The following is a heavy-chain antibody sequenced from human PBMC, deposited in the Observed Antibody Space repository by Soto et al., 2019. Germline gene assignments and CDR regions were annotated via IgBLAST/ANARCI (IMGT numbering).Heavy chain of an antibody. J-gene: IGHJ3*02. V-gene: IGHV3-64*04. D-gene: IGHD5-12*01. CDR2: ISSNGGST. CDR1: GFTFSSYA. Sequence: HPVGSLRLSCSASGFTFSSYAMHWVRQAPGKGLEYVSAISSNGGSTYYADSVKGKFTISRDNSKNTLYLQMNSLRAEDTAVYYCARELMASDAFDIWGQGTMVTVSS. CDR3: ARELMASDAFDI.